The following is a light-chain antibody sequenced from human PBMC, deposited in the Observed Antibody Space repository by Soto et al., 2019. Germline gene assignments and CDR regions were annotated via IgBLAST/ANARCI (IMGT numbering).Light chain of an antibody. CDR1: QSVNTW. V-gene: IGKV1-5*01. Sequence: DIQMTQSPSTLSASVGDKITIACRASQSVNTWVAWYQQKPGEVPRLLIYEASFLPRGVSSRFRGSGSGTEFTLTITNLQPDDFATYYCQQYRGYSRTFGQGTKVE. J-gene: IGKJ1*01. CDR3: QQYRGYSRT. CDR2: EAS.